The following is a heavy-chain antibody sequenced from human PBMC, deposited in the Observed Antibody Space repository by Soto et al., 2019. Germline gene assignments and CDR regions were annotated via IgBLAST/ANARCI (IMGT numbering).Heavy chain of an antibody. D-gene: IGHD5-18*01. J-gene: IGHJ6*03. CDR2: INHSGST. CDR1: GGSISSSNW. V-gene: IGHV4-4*02. Sequence: SETLSLTCAVSGGSISSSNWWSWVRQPPGKGLEWIGEINHSGSTNYNPSLKSRVTISVDTSKNQFSLKLSSVTAADTAVYYCASSRGYSYGYSHYYYYYMDVWGKGTTVTVSS. CDR3: ASSRGYSYGYSHYYYYYMDV.